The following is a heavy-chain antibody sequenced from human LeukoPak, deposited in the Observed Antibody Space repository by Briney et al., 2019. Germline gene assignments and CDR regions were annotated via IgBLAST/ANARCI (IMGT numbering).Heavy chain of an antibody. Sequence: ASVKVSCTASGYTFTIYGISWVRQAPGQGLEWMGWISAYNGNTNYAQKLQGRVTMTTDTSTSTAYMELRSLRSDDTAVYYCARDSPMGGGKEGFDYWGQGTLVTVSS. J-gene: IGHJ4*02. V-gene: IGHV1-18*01. CDR3: ARDSPMGGGKEGFDY. CDR1: GYTFTIYG. CDR2: ISAYNGNT. D-gene: IGHD4-23*01.